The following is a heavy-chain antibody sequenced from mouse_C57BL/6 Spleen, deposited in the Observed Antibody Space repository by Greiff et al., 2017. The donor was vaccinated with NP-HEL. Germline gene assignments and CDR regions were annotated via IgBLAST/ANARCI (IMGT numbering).Heavy chain of an antibody. J-gene: IGHJ1*03. V-gene: IGHV1-54*01. CDR2: INPGSGGT. CDR3: AREDDGYYVGYFDV. CDR1: GYAFTNYL. Sequence: QVQLKQSGAELVRPGTSVKVSCKASGYAFTNYLIEWVKQRPGQGLEWIGVINPGSGGTNYNEKFKGKATLTADKSSSTAYMQLSSLTSEDSAVYFCAREDDGYYVGYFDVWGTGTTVTVSS. D-gene: IGHD2-3*01.